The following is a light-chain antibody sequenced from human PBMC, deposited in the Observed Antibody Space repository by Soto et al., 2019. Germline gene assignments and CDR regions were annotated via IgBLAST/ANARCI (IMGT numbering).Light chain of an antibody. CDR1: SSDVGGYNY. J-gene: IGLJ1*01. CDR3: SSYTSSSTPVV. Sequence: QSALTQPASVSGSPGQSITISCTETSSDVGGYNYVSWYQQHPGKAPKLIIYEVSNRPSGVSNRFSGSKSGNTASLTISGLQAEDEADYYCSSYTSSSTPVVFGTGTKLTVL. CDR2: EVS. V-gene: IGLV2-14*01.